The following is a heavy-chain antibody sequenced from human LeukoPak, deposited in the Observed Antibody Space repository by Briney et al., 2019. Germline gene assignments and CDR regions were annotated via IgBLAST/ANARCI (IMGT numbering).Heavy chain of an antibody. CDR3: AKSRGYSSSSSQGY. CDR2: ISGSGGST. V-gene: IGHV3-23*01. D-gene: IGHD6-6*01. J-gene: IGHJ4*02. CDR1: GFTFSSYA. Sequence: GGSLRLSCAASGFTFSSYAMSLVRQAPGKGLEWVSAISGSGGSTYYADSVKGRFTISRDNSKNTLYLQMNSLRAEDTAVYYCAKSRGYSSSSSQGYWGQGTLVTVSS.